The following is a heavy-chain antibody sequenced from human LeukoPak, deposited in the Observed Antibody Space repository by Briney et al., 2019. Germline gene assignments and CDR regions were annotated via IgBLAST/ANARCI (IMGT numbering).Heavy chain of an antibody. D-gene: IGHD3-3*01. CDR1: GGSISSSSYY. V-gene: IGHV4-39*01. Sequence: SETLSLTCTVSGGSISSSSYYWGWIRQPPGKGLEWIGSIYYSGSTYYNPSLKSRVTISVDTSKNQFSLKLSSVTAADTAVYYCARGSSYDFWSGYLDYWGQGTLVTVSS. CDR2: IYYSGST. CDR3: ARGSSYDFWSGYLDY. J-gene: IGHJ4*02.